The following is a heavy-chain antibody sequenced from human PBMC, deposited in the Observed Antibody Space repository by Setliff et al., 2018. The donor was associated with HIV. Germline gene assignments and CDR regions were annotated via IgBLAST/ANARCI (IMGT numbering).Heavy chain of an antibody. CDR3: AAPRGMSTILVY. CDR2: INHSGST. CDR1: GGSFSNYY. J-gene: IGHJ4*02. Sequence: KTSETLSLTCTVYGGSFSNYYTNWIRQPPGKGLEWIGEINHSGSTNYNPSLKSRGIISIDTSKKQFSLKLTSVTAADTATYYCAAPRGMSTILVYWGQGSLVTVSS. V-gene: IGHV4-34*01. D-gene: IGHD3-9*01.